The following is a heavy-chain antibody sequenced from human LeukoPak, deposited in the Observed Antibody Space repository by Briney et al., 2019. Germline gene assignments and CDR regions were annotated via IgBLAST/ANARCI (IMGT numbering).Heavy chain of an antibody. J-gene: IGHJ4*02. CDR1: GFTFNNYA. D-gene: IGHD7-27*01. V-gene: IGHV3-11*01. CDR3: ARVPAGDHWGVLDY. Sequence: GGSLRLSCAASGFTFNNYAMSWVRQAPGKGLEWVSYISSSGSTIYYADSVKGRFTISRDNAKNSLYLQMNSLRAEDTAVYYCARVPAGDHWGVLDYWGQGTLVTVSS. CDR2: ISSSGSTI.